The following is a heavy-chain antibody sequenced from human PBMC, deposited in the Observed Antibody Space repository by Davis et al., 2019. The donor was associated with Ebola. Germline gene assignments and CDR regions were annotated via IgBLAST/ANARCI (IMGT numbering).Heavy chain of an antibody. Sequence: GGSLRLSCKTSGFTFTTHWIGWVRQTPGKGLEWVGMIFPGDSDTRYSPPLRGQVTISADKSNNVAYLQWNSLQASDTAMYYFALSNTAMVEDFDYWGQGTLVTVSS. V-gene: IGHV5-51*01. J-gene: IGHJ4*02. CDR1: GFTFTTHW. D-gene: IGHD5-18*01. CDR3: ALSNTAMVEDFDY. CDR2: IFPGDSDT.